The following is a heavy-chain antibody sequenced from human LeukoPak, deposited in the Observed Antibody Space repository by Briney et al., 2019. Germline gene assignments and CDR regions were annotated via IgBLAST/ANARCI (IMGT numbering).Heavy chain of an antibody. CDR3: ARRHYDTSGHVFDY. Sequence: GGCLRLSCAASGLTLSSYSMNWVRQAPGKGLEWVSYISTSGGTIYYADSVKGRFTISRDNAMNSLYLQMNSLRAEDTALYYCARRHYDTSGHVFDYWGQGTLVTVSS. CDR2: ISTSGGTI. CDR1: GLTLSSYS. V-gene: IGHV3-48*01. D-gene: IGHD3-22*01. J-gene: IGHJ4*02.